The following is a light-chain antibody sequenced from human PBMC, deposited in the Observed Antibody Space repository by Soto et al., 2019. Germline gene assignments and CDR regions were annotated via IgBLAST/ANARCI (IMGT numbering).Light chain of an antibody. J-gene: IGKJ1*01. CDR2: GAS. CDR1: QSVRNNN. Sequence: EIVLTQSPGTLSLSPGERATLSCRASQSVRNNNLNWYQQKAGQAPRLLIYGASIRATGIPDRFSGSGSGTDFTLTISRLEPEDFAVYYCQQYYSSTATFGQGTKVEIK. CDR3: QQYYSSTAT. V-gene: IGKV3-20*01.